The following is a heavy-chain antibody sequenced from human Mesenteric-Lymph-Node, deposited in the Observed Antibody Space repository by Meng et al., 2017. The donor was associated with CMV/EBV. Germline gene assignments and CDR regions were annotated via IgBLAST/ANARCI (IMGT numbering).Heavy chain of an antibody. J-gene: IGHJ6*02. CDR1: GYTFTSYD. Sequence: ASVKVSCKASGYTFTSYDISWVRQAPGQGLEWMGWISLYNGNTNYAQEPQGRFTMTTDTSTSTAYMELRSLRSDDTAVYYCARDGYYGIDVWGQGTTVTVSS. CDR2: ISLYNGNT. CDR3: ARDGYYGIDV. V-gene: IGHV1-18*01.